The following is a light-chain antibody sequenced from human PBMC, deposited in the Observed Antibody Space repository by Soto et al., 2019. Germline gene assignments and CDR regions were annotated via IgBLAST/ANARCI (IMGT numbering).Light chain of an antibody. Sequence: EIVLTQSPATLSLSPGERATLSCRASQSVSSYLAWYQQKPGQAPRLLIYDASNRATGIPARFSGSGSGTDFTLTISRIEPEDFAVYYCQQRSNWPVTFGQGNKLEIK. CDR2: DAS. V-gene: IGKV3-11*01. CDR1: QSVSSY. CDR3: QQRSNWPVT. J-gene: IGKJ2*01.